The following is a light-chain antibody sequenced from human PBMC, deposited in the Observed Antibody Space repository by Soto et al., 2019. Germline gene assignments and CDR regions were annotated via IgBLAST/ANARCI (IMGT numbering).Light chain of an antibody. V-gene: IGKV3-15*01. CDR2: GAS. CDR3: QQYNNWLWT. Sequence: EIVMTQSPATLSMSPGERATLSCRASQSVSSNLAWYQQKPGQAPRLLIYGASTRATGIPARFSGSVSGTEFTLTISSLQSEDFAVYYCQQYNNWLWTFGQGTKVEIK. J-gene: IGKJ1*01. CDR1: QSVSSN.